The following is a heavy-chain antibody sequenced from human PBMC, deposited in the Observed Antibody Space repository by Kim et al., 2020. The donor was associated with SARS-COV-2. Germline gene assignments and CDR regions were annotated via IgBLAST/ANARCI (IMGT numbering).Heavy chain of an antibody. J-gene: IGHJ4*02. CDR2: IIYDGSNK. Sequence: GGSLRLSCAASGFTFSSYAMHWVRQAPGKGLEWVAVIIYDGSNKYYADSVKGRFSISRDNSKNILYLQMNSLRAEDTAVYYCARGFDYGDSGYFDDWGQG. V-gene: IGHV3-30*04. D-gene: IGHD4-17*01. CDR1: GFTFSSYA. CDR3: ARGFDYGDSGYFDD.